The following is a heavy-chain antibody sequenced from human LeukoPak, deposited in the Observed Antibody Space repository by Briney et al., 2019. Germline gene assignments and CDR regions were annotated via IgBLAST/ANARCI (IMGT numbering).Heavy chain of an antibody. V-gene: IGHV7-4-1*02. CDR1: GYTFTSYA. J-gene: IGHJ5*02. CDR2: INTNTGNP. CDR3: ARLTPTRIAAAGTLRRYWFDP. Sequence: ASVKVSCKASGYTFTSYAMNWVRQAPGQGLEWMGWINTNTGNPTYAQGFTGRFVFSLDTSVSTAYLQISSLKAEDTAVYYCARLTPTRIAAAGTLRRYWFDPWGQGTLVTVSS. D-gene: IGHD6-13*01.